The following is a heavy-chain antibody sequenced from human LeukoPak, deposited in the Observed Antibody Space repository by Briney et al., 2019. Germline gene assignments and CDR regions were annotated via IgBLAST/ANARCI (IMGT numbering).Heavy chain of an antibody. CDR2: IYYSGSN. J-gene: IGHJ3*02. Sequence: SETLSLTCTVSGGSISSYYWSWIRQPPGKGLEWIGYIYYSGSNNYNPSLKSRVTISVDTYKNQFSLKLSSVTAADTAVYYCASQGYDSSGYAFDIWGQGTMVTVSS. CDR3: ASQGYDSSGYAFDI. V-gene: IGHV4-59*01. D-gene: IGHD3-22*01. CDR1: GGSISSYY.